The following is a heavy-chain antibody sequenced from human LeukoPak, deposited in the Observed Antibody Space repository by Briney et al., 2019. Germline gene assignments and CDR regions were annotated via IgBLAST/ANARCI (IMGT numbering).Heavy chain of an antibody. CDR3: AREDRGASDAFDI. Sequence: GGSLRLSCAASGFTFSDYYMSWIRQAPGKGLEWVSYISSSGSTIYYADSVKGRFTISRDNAKDSLYLQLNSLRGEDTAVYYCAREDRGASDAFDIWGQGTMVTVSS. CDR2: ISSSGSTI. D-gene: IGHD1-14*01. J-gene: IGHJ3*02. V-gene: IGHV3-11*01. CDR1: GFTFSDYY.